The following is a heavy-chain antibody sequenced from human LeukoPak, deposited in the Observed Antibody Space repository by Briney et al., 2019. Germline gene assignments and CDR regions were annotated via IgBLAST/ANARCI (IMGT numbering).Heavy chain of an antibody. CDR3: ARDVVPAARYYFDY. CDR2: INPNSGGT. V-gene: IGHV1-2*02. D-gene: IGHD2-2*01. J-gene: IGHJ4*02. Sequence: ASVKVSCKASGYTFTGYYMHWVRQAPGQGLEWVGWINPNSGGTNYAQKFQGRVTMTRDMSTSTVYMELSSLRSEDTAVYYCARDVVPAARYYFDYWGQGTLVTVSS. CDR1: GYTFTGYY.